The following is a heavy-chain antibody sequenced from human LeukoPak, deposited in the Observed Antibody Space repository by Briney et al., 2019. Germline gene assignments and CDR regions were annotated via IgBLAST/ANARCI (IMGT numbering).Heavy chain of an antibody. CDR2: INSDGSST. CDR3: AKDSYGSTIGFDY. V-gene: IGHV3-74*01. D-gene: IGHD3-10*01. CDR1: GFTFSSYW. J-gene: IGHJ4*02. Sequence: GGSLRLSCAASGFTFSSYWMHWVRQAPGKGLVWVSRINSDGSSTSYADAVKGRFTISRDNSKNTLYLQMNSLRAEDTAVYYCAKDSYGSTIGFDYWGQGTLVTVSS.